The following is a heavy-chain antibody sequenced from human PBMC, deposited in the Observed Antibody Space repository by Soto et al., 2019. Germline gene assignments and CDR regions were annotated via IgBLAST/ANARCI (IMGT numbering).Heavy chain of an antibody. CDR2: IYYSGST. CDR1: GGSISSYY. D-gene: IGHD3-10*01. J-gene: IGHJ4*02. CDR3: AIGGARAGSGSPPGPFDY. Sequence: SETLSLTCTVSGGSISSYYWSWIRQPPGKGLEWIGYIYYSGSTNYNPSLKRRVTISVDRSKNQFSLRLSSVTAADTGVYYCAIGGARAGSGSPPGPFDYWGQGTLVTVSS. V-gene: IGHV4-59*08.